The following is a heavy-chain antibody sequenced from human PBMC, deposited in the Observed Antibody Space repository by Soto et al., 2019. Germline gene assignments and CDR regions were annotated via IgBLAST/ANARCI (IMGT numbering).Heavy chain of an antibody. J-gene: IGHJ6*03. V-gene: IGHV1-2*04. D-gene: IGHD3-3*01. CDR3: ARQGSQDGYDFWSSGEYMDV. CDR1: GYTFTGYY. CDR2: INPNSGGT. Sequence: GVSVKVSWKASGYTFTGYYMHWVRQAPGQGLEWMGWINPNSGGTNYAQKFQGWVTMTRDTSISTAYMELRSLRSDDTAVYYCARQGSQDGYDFWSSGEYMDVWGKGTTVTVSS.